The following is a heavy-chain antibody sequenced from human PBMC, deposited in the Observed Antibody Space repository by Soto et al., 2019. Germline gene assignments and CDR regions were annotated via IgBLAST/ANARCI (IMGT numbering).Heavy chain of an antibody. V-gene: IGHV4-39*01. CDR1: GCSISSSSYY. CDR2: IYYSGST. D-gene: IGHD6-19*01. CDR3: AGEWLGAFDI. J-gene: IGHJ3*02. Sequence: SETLSLTCTVSGCSISSSSYYWGWIRQPPGKGLEWIGSIYYSGSTYYNPSLKSRVTISVDTSKNQFSLKLSSVTAADTAVYYCAGEWLGAFDIWGQGTMVTVSS.